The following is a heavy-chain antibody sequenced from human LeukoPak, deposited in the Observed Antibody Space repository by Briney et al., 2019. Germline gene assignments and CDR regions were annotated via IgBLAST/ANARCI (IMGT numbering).Heavy chain of an antibody. CDR3: ARAQSYGYFFDY. V-gene: IGHV1-69*05. D-gene: IGHD5-18*01. Sequence: ASVKFSCKASGGTFSSYAISWVRQAPGQGLEWMGGIIPIFGTANYAQKFQGRVTITTDESTSTAYMELSSLRSEDTAVYYCARAQSYGYFFDYWGQGTLVTVSS. CDR1: GGTFSSYA. J-gene: IGHJ4*02. CDR2: IIPIFGTA.